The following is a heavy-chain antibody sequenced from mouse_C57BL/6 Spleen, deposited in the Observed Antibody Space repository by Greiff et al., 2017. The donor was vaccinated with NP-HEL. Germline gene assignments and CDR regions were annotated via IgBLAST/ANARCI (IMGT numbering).Heavy chain of an antibody. J-gene: IGHJ1*03. V-gene: IGHV1-64*01. CDR3: AIEVLSYYGSSSWYFDV. CDR1: GYTFTSYW. Sequence: QVQLQQSGAELVKPGASVKLSCKASGYTFTSYWMHWVKQRPGQGLEWIGMIHPNSGSTNYNEKFKSKATLTVDKSSSTAYMQRSSLTSEDSAVYYCAIEVLSYYGSSSWYFDVWGTGTTVTVSS. D-gene: IGHD1-1*01. CDR2: IHPNSGST.